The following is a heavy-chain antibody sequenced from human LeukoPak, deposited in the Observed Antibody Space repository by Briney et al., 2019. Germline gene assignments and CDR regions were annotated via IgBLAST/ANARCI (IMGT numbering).Heavy chain of an antibody. Sequence: ASVKVSCKASGFTFTSSAMQRVRQARGQRLEWIGWIVVGSGNTNYAQKLQERVTITRDMSTSTAYMELSSLRSEDSAVYYCAASSGYYFDYYYYYMDVWGKGTTVTVSS. J-gene: IGHJ6*03. CDR3: AASSGYYFDYYYYYMDV. V-gene: IGHV1-58*02. CDR2: IVVGSGNT. CDR1: GFTFTSSA. D-gene: IGHD3-22*01.